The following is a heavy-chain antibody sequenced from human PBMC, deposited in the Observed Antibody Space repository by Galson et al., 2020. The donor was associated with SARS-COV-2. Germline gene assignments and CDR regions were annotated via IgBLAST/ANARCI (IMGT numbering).Heavy chain of an antibody. CDR1: GGSISSGGYY. D-gene: IGHD2-2*01. V-gene: IGHV4-31*03. CDR2: IYYSGST. CDR3: ARDRLPAAISEVGWFDP. Sequence: SETLSLTCTVSGGSISSGGYYWSWIRQHPGKGLEWIGYIYYSGSTYYNPSLKSRVTISVDTSKNQFSLKLSSVTAADTAVYYCARDRLPAAISEVGWFDPWGQGTLVTVSS. J-gene: IGHJ5*02.